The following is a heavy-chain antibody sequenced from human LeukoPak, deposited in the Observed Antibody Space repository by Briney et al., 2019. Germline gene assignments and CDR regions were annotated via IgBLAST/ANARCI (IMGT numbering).Heavy chain of an antibody. D-gene: IGHD6-19*01. CDR3: ARGSSGWYGEAGY. CDR2: IYYSGST. CDR1: GGSISSYY. Sequence: SETLSLTCTVSGGSISSYYWSWIRQPPGKGLEWIGYIYYSGSTNYNPSLKSRVTISVDTSKNQYSLKLSSVTAADTAVYYCARGSSGWYGEAGYWGQGTLVTVSS. V-gene: IGHV4-59*08. J-gene: IGHJ4*02.